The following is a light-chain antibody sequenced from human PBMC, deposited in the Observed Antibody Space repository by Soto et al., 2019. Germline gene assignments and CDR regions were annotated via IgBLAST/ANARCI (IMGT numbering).Light chain of an antibody. Sequence: DIQMTQSPSSLSASVGDRVTITCRASQSISSYLNWYQHKPGKAPNLLIYAATTLQSGVPSRFSGSGSGTEFTLTISSLQPDDFATYYCQQYNSYSSTFGHGTKVEVK. CDR1: QSISSY. CDR3: QQYNSYSST. CDR2: AAT. V-gene: IGKV1-39*01. J-gene: IGKJ1*01.